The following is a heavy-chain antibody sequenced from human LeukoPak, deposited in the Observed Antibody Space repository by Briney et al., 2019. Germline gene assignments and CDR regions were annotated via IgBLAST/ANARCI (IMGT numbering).Heavy chain of an antibody. CDR2: IYPGDSDT. CDR3: ARQPAAAGLGDY. CDR1: GYSFTSYW. Sequence: GASLNISYQGSGYSFTSYWIGWVRPLPGKGLEWMGIIYPGDSDTRYSPSFQGQVTISADKSISTAYLQWSSLKASDTAMYYCARQPAAAGLGDYWGQGTLVTVSS. J-gene: IGHJ4*02. D-gene: IGHD6-13*01. V-gene: IGHV5-51*01.